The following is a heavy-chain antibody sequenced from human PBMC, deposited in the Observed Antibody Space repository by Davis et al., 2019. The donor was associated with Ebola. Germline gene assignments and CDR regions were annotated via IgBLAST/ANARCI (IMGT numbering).Heavy chain of an antibody. J-gene: IGHJ4*02. CDR3: ARISRYCRGGACYYYFDY. V-gene: IGHV4-39*01. Sequence: PSETLSLTCTVSGGSVSNSGYYWGWLRQPPGKGLDWIGSIYHSGNTYYSPSLKSRVTISVDTSKNQFSLKLSSVTAADTAIYYCARISRYCRGGACYYYFDYWGQGTLVTVSS. D-gene: IGHD2-15*01. CDR2: IYHSGNT. CDR1: GGSVSNSGYY.